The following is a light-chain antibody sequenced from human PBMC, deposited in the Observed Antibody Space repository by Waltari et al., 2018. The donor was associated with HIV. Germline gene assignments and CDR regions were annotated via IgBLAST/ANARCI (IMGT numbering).Light chain of an antibody. CDR1: SSDVGGYNY. CDR3: SSYTSSSIYVV. Sequence: QSALTQPASVSGSPGQSITISCTGTSSDVGGYNYVSWYQQHPGKAPKLMIDEVSNRPSGVSNRFSGSKSGNTASLTISGLQAEDEADYYCSSYTSSSIYVVFGGGTKLTVL. CDR2: EVS. J-gene: IGLJ2*01. V-gene: IGLV2-14*01.